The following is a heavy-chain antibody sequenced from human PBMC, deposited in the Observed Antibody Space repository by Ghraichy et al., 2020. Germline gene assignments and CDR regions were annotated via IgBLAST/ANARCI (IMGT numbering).Heavy chain of an antibody. CDR1: GFTVSSNY. CDR3: ARGAYSSSWGDAFDI. J-gene: IGHJ3*02. Sequence: GSLRLSCAASGFTVSSNYMSWVRQAPGKGLEWVSVIYSGGSTYYADSVKGRFTISRDNSKNTLYLQMNSLRAEDTAVYYCARGAYSSSWGDAFDIWGQGTMVTVSS. D-gene: IGHD6-13*01. V-gene: IGHV3-53*01. CDR2: IYSGGST.